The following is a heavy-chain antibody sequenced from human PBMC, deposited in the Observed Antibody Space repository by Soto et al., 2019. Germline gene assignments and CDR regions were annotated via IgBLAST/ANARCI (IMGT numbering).Heavy chain of an antibody. Sequence: QVQLVQSGAEVQKPGSSVKVSCKASGGTFSSYAISWVRQAPGQGLEWMGGIIPIFGTANYAQKFQGRVTITADESTSTAYMELSSLRSEDTAVYYCARGKHIVVVTAMGEDWYFDLWGRGTLVTVSS. J-gene: IGHJ2*01. CDR2: IIPIFGTA. CDR1: GGTFSSYA. CDR3: ARGKHIVVVTAMGEDWYFDL. D-gene: IGHD2-21*02. V-gene: IGHV1-69*01.